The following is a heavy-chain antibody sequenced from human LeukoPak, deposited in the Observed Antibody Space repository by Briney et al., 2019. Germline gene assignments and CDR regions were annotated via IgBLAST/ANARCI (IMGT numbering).Heavy chain of an antibody. J-gene: IGHJ6*03. V-gene: IGHV3-30*02. CDR1: GFTLTAYN. CDR3: AKGGGYEAQYYYYYLDV. D-gene: IGHD5-12*01. CDR2: IRYDGSNK. Sequence: PGGSLRLSCAASGFTLTAYNMNWVRQAPGKGLEWVAFIRYDGSNKYYADSVKGRFTISRDNSKNTLYLQMKSLRAEDTAVYYCAKGGGYEAQYYYYYLDVWGKGTTVTISS.